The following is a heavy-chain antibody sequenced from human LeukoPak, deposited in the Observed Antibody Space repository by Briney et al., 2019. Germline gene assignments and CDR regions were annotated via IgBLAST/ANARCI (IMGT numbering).Heavy chain of an antibody. D-gene: IGHD6-19*01. CDR1: GFTFSSYA. Sequence: AGGSLRLSCAASGFTFSSYAMHWVRQAPGKGLEWVAVISYDGSNKYYADSVKGRFTISRDNSKNTLYLQMNSLRAEDTAVYYCAKVPLSSSGWDREYYFDYWGQGTLVTVSS. CDR3: AKVPLSSSGWDREYYFDY. J-gene: IGHJ4*02. CDR2: ISYDGSNK. V-gene: IGHV3-30-3*01.